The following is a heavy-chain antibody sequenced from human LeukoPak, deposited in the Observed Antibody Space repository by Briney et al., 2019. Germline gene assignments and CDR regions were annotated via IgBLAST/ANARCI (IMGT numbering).Heavy chain of an antibody. D-gene: IGHD6-13*01. CDR3: ARGSIAAVWYWFDP. J-gene: IGHJ5*02. V-gene: IGHV4-59*11. Sequence: KPSETLSLTCTVSGGSIRSHHWSWIRQPPGKGLEWIGHIYYSGSTNYNPSLKSRVTISLDTSNNQVSLKLTPVTAADTAVYYCARGSIAAVWYWFDPWGQGTLVTVSS. CDR2: IYYSGST. CDR1: GGSIRSHH.